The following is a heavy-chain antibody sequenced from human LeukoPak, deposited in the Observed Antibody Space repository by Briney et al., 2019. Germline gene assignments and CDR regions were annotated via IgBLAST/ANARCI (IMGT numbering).Heavy chain of an antibody. D-gene: IGHD4-23*01. J-gene: IGHJ4*02. CDR1: GYSFSNYW. V-gene: IGHV5-51*01. Sequence: GESLMISCKGSGYSFSNYWIGWVRQMAGKGLEWMGIIYPGDSDTRYSPSFQGQVTISADKSISTAYLQWSSLKASDTAMYYCARPPPSGGNLFGYWGQGTLVTVSS. CDR3: ARPPPSGGNLFGY. CDR2: IYPGDSDT.